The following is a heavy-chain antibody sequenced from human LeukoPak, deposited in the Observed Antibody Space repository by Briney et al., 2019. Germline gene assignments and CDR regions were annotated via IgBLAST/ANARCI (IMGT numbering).Heavy chain of an antibody. CDR3: ARVSSSGQWLVPFDY. Sequence: SETLSLTCTVSGDSISSYYWSWIRQPPGKGLEWIGYIYNSGTKYNPSLKSRVTISVDTSKNQFSLKLTSVTAADTVVYYCARVSSSGQWLVPFDYWGQGTLVTVSS. J-gene: IGHJ4*02. CDR2: IYNSGT. CDR1: GDSISSYY. V-gene: IGHV4-59*01. D-gene: IGHD6-19*01.